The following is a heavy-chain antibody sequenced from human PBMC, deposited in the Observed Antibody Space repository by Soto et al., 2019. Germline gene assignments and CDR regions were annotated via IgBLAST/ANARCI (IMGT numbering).Heavy chain of an antibody. J-gene: IGHJ4*02. Sequence: EVQLVESGGGLVKPGGSLRLSCAASGFTFDNAWMSWFRQAPGKGLEWVGRIKSKTHGGTTEYAAAVKGRFTISRDASKNTLYLQMNSLKTEDTAVYSCANLLGLVVPGTFDSWGQGTLVTVSS. V-gene: IGHV3-15*01. CDR1: GFTFDNAW. D-gene: IGHD2-15*01. CDR3: ANLLGLVVPGTFDS. CDR2: IKSKTHGGTT.